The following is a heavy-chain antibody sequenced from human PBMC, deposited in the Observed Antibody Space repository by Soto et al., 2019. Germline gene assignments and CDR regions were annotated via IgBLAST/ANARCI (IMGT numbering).Heavy chain of an antibody. CDR2: IIPIFGTA. J-gene: IGHJ4*02. Sequence: SVKVSCKASGGTFSSYAISWVRQAPGQGLEWMGGIIPIFGTANYAQKFQGRVTITADESTSTAYMELSSLRSEDTAVYYCARLPKYYYDSSGYYFPYWGQGTLVTVSS. CDR1: GGTFSSYA. V-gene: IGHV1-69*13. D-gene: IGHD3-22*01. CDR3: ARLPKYYYDSSGYYFPY.